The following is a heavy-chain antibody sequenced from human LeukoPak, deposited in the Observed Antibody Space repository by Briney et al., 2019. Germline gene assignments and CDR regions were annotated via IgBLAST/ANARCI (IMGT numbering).Heavy chain of an antibody. CDR1: GFTFSSYS. V-gene: IGHV3-48*01. D-gene: IGHD2-21*01. CDR3: ARGGLKVGAIGGGH. J-gene: IGHJ4*02. Sequence: PGGSLRLSCAASGFTFSSYSMNWVRQAPGKGLEWVSYISSSSSTIYYADSVKGRFTISRDNAKNSLYLQMNSQRAEDTAVYYCARGGLKVGAIGGGHWGQGTLVTVSP. CDR2: ISSSSSTI.